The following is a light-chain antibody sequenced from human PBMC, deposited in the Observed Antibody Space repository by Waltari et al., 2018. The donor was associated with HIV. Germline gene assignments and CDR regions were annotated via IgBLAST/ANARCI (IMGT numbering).Light chain of an antibody. CDR1: QSVLDTSKNKNY. Sequence: DTVMTQSPDALAVSLGERATINCKSSQSVLDTSKNKNYLALYQQKPGQPPRVLLYWASTRESGVPDRFSGSGSATDFSLTISSLQAEDVAVYYCQQYFATPVTFGGGTKVEIK. V-gene: IGKV4-1*01. CDR3: QQYFATPVT. CDR2: WAS. J-gene: IGKJ4*01.